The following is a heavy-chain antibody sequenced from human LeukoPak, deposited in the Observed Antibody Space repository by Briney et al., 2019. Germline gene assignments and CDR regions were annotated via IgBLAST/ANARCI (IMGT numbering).Heavy chain of an antibody. V-gene: IGHV3-53*01. J-gene: IGHJ4*02. CDR3: ARLKIDGTHFDY. Sequence: GGSLRLSCAASGFTVSNNYMSWVRQTPGKGLEWVSVIYVGGSAYYADSVKGRFSISGDSSKNTLYLQMNSLRAEDTAVYYCARLKIDGTHFDYWGQGTLVTVSS. CDR2: IYVGGSA. CDR1: GFTVSNNY. D-gene: IGHD3-9*01.